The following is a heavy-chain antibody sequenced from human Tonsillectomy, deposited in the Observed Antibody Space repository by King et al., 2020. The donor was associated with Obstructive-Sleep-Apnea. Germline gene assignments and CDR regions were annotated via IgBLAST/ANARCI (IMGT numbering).Heavy chain of an antibody. Sequence: QLQESGPGLVKPSETLSLTCTVSGGSISSSSYYWGWIRQPPGKGLEWIGSIYYRGSTYYNPSLKSRVTIAVDTSKNQFSLQLSSVTAADTAVYYCAREGVTTVVTPADYWGQGTLVTVSS. CDR2: IYYRGST. D-gene: IGHD4-23*01. CDR1: GGSISSSSYY. V-gene: IGHV4-39*07. CDR3: AREGVTTVVTPADY. J-gene: IGHJ4*02.